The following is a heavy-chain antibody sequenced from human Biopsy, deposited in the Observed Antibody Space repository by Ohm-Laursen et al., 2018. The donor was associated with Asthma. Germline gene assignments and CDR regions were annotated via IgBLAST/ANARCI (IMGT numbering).Heavy chain of an antibody. J-gene: IGHJ4*02. CDR2: IFTANSET. CDR3: ARFIDGTFFVDY. CDR1: GYTFSDSW. D-gene: IGHD1-7*01. Sequence: ESLKISCKAFGYTFSDSWIGWVRQMSGKGLEWMGIIFTANSETKYSPSFQGQVTISVDMSISTAFLQWSSLKASDTAMYYCARFIDGTFFVDYWGQGTLVTVSS. V-gene: IGHV5-51*01.